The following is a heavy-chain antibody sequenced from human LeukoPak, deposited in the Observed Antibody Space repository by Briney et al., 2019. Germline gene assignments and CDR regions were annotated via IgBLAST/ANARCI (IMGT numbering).Heavy chain of an antibody. CDR3: AREGGTYSYYFDY. J-gene: IGHJ4*02. V-gene: IGHV4-59*11. Sequence: PSETLSLTCTVSGVSISNHYWSWIRLPPGKGLQYIGYIYFSRSTHSNPSLESRVTISVDTSKNQMSLKLNSVTAADTAVYYCAREGGTYSYYFDYWGQGTLVTVSS. D-gene: IGHD1-26*01. CDR2: IYFSRST. CDR1: GVSISNHY.